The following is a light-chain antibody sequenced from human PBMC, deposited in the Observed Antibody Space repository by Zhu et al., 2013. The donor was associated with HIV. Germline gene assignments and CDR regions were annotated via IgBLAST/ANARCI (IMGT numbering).Light chain of an antibody. J-gene: IGKJ3*01. CDR1: QTVSYRH. CDR3: QHRSSGPFS. V-gene: IGKV3D-20*02. Sequence: EIVLMQSPGTLSLSPGERATLSCRASQTVSYRHIAWYQQKPGQPPRLLIYGASYRATGIPDRYSGSGSGTEFTLTISRVGPEDFAVYYCQHRSSGPFSFGPGTK. CDR2: GAS.